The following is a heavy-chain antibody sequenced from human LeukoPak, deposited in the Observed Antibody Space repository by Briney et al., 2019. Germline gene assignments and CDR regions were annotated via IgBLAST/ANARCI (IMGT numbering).Heavy chain of an antibody. CDR1: GGSISSGGYS. Sequence: SETLSLTCAVSGGSISSGGYSWSWIRQPPGKGLEWIGYIYHSGSTYYNPSLKSRDTISVDRSKNQFSLKLSSVTAADTAVYYCAREIAAAATGYFDYWGQGTLVTVSS. V-gene: IGHV4-30-2*01. CDR2: IYHSGST. D-gene: IGHD6-13*01. J-gene: IGHJ4*02. CDR3: AREIAAAATGYFDY.